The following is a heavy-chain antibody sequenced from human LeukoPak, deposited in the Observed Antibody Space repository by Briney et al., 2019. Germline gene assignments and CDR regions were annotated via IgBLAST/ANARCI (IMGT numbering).Heavy chain of an antibody. CDR2: ISAYNGNT. J-gene: IGHJ4*02. CDR3: ARGGIAVAVDY. V-gene: IGHV1-18*01. CDR1: GYTFTSYG. Sequence: ASVKVSCKASGYTFTSYGISWVRQAPGQGLEWMGWISAYNGNTNYAQKFQGRVTMTRNTSISTAYMELSSLRSEDTAVYYCARGGIAVAVDYWGQGTLVTVSS. D-gene: IGHD6-19*01.